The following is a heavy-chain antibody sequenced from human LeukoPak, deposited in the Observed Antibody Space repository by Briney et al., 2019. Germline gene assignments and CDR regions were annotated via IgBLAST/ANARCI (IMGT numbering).Heavy chain of an antibody. J-gene: IGHJ4*02. CDR2: IKQDGSEK. Sequence: GGSLRLSCAASGFTFSSYWMSWVRQAPGKGLEWVANIKQDGSEKYYVDSVKGRFTISRDNAKNSLYLQTNSLRAEDTAVYYCARGLDCSSTSCNFDYWGQGTLVTVSS. CDR3: ARGLDCSSTSCNFDY. V-gene: IGHV3-7*01. CDR1: GFTFSSYW. D-gene: IGHD2-2*01.